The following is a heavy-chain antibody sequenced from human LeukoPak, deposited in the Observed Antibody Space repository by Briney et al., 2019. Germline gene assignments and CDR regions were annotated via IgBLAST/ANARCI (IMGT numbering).Heavy chain of an antibody. D-gene: IGHD5-12*01. J-gene: IGHJ4*02. CDR1: GGSIISYY. CDR3: ARHRRGYDYALFDY. CDR2: IYYSGST. V-gene: IGHV4-59*08. Sequence: PSETLSLTCTVSGGSIISYYWSWFRQPPGERLEWIGYIYYSGSTNYNPSLKSRVTISVDTSKNQFSLKLSSVTAADTAVYYCARHRRGYDYALFDYWGQGTLVTVSS.